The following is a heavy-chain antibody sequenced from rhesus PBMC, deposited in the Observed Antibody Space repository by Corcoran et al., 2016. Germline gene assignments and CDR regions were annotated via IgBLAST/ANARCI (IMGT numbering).Heavy chain of an antibody. CDR2: IVGGSGSP. CDR3: LGSGWSGF. D-gene: IGHD6S26*01. V-gene: IGHV4-127*01. CDR1: GYSISSGYG. J-gene: IGHJ4*01. Sequence: QVQLQESGPGLVKPSETLSLTCAVSGYSISSGYGWGWIRQPPGKGLEWIGQIVGGSGSPHFHPSPKSRVTVSKDTSKNQFSLRLTSVAAADTAVYYCLGSGWSGFWGQGVLVTVSS.